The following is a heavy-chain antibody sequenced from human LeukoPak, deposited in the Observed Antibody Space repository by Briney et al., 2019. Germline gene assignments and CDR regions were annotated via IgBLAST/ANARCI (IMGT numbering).Heavy chain of an antibody. Sequence: SETLSLTCTVSGGSISSYYWSWIRQPPRKGLEWIGYIYYSGSTNYNPSLKSRVTISVDTSKNQFSLKLSSVTAADTAVYYCARVIGSYLSDWGQGTLVTVSS. CDR2: IYYSGST. CDR1: GGSISSYY. J-gene: IGHJ4*02. CDR3: ARVIGSYLSD. V-gene: IGHV4-59*01. D-gene: IGHD1-26*01.